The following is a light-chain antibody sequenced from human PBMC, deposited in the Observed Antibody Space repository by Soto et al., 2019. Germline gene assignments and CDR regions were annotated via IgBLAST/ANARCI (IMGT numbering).Light chain of an antibody. V-gene: IGLV1-47*01. J-gene: IGLJ2*01. Sequence: QSVLTQPPSASGTPGQRVTISCSGSSSHIGSNYVYWYQQLPGTAPKLLIYRNNQRPSGVPDRLSGSKSGTSASLAISGLRSEDEADYYCATWDDSLSGRVFGGGTKLTVL. CDR2: RNN. CDR3: ATWDDSLSGRV. CDR1: SSHIGSNY.